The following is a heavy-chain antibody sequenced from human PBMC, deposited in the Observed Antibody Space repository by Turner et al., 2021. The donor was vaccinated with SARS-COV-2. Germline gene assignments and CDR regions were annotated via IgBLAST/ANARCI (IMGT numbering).Heavy chain of an antibody. D-gene: IGHD6-13*01. V-gene: IGHV1-2*02. CDR2: INPNSGGT. CDR1: GYTFTGYY. CDR3: ARDLFDLGSRWTQ. Sequence: QVQLVQSGAGVQKPGASVKVSCKASGYTFTGYYMHWVRQAPGQGREWMGWINPNSGGTNYAQKFQGRVTMTRDTSISTAYMGLSRLRSDDTAVYFCARDLFDLGSRWTQWGQGTLVTVSS. J-gene: IGHJ4*02.